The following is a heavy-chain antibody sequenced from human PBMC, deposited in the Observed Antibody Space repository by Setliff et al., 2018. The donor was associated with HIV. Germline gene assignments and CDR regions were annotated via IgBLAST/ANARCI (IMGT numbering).Heavy chain of an antibody. J-gene: IGHJ4*02. V-gene: IGHV4-4*09. D-gene: IGHD2-2*01. CDR3: ARLDCSSSSGFVDY. CDR1: GGSISNFY. Sequence: SETLSLTCSVSGGSISNFYWSWIRQPPGKGLEWVGHIYSTGDTNYNPSLKSRVTISVDTSKNQFSLKLSSVTAADTAVYYCARLDCSSSSGFVDYWGQGTLVTVSS. CDR2: IYSTGDT.